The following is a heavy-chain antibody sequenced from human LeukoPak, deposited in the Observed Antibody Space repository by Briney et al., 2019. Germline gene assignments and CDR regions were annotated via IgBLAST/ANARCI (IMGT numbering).Heavy chain of an antibody. J-gene: IGHJ4*02. Sequence: GGSLRLSCVASGFTFRNYAMSWVRQAPGKGLEWVSSISQSGGSAYYADSLKGRFTISRDNSKNTLYLQMSSLRAEDTAVYYCAKDRDAGDYWGQGTLVTVSS. CDR1: GFTFRNYA. CDR2: ISQSGGSA. V-gene: IGHV3-23*01. CDR3: AKDRDAGDY.